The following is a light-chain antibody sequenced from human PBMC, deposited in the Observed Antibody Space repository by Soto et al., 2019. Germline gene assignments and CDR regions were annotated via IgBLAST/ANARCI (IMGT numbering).Light chain of an antibody. J-gene: IGLJ2*01. CDR1: NSNIGSNT. V-gene: IGLV1-44*01. CDR2: TNN. Sequence: QSVLTQPPSASGTPGQRVTISCSGSNSNIGSNTVNWYQQLPGTAPKLLIHTNNQRPSGVPDRFSGSKSGTSASLAISGIQSEDEADYSCATWDDSLNGPVFGGGTKLTVL. CDR3: ATWDDSLNGPV.